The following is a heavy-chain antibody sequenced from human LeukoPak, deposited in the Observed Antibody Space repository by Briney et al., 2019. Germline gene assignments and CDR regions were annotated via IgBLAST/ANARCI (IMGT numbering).Heavy chain of an antibody. CDR2: VHLSGAT. CDR3: TRESGAFSPFGL. J-gene: IGHJ1*01. Sequence: KPSETLSLTCAVSGGSIMTTNWWSWVRQPPGKGLEWIGEVHLSGATNYNPSLGSRVSMSIDTSKNQMSLKLTSVTAADTAIYFCTRESGAFSPFGLWGQGTLVTVSS. D-gene: IGHD1-26*01. V-gene: IGHV4-4*02. CDR1: GGSIMTTNW.